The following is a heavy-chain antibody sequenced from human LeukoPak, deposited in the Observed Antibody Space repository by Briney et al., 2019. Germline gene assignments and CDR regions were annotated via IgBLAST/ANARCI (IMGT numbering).Heavy chain of an antibody. CDR1: GYTFTGYY. J-gene: IGHJ4*02. V-gene: IGHV1-2*04. CDR3: ARESGCSGGSCYPDY. CDR2: INPNSGGT. Sequence: ASVKVSCKASGYTFTGYYMHWVRQAPGQGLEWMGWINPNSGGTNYAQKLQGWVAMTRDTSISTAYMELSRLRSDDTAVYYCARESGCSGGSCYPDYWGQGTLVTVSS. D-gene: IGHD2-15*01.